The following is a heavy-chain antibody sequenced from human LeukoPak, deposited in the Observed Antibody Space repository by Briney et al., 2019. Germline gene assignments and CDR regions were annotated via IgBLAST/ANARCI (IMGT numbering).Heavy chain of an antibody. D-gene: IGHD2-21*01. J-gene: IGHJ5*02. CDR2: IYYSGSN. CDR1: GGSISSGDYY. Sequence: SQTLSLTCTVSGGSISSGDYYWSWIRQPPGMGLEWIVYIYYSGSNYYNPTLNSRITISVYTTKNQFSLKLSSVTAADTAVYYCARDNCGGDCYDNWFDPWGQGTLVTVSS. V-gene: IGHV4-30-4*08. CDR3: ARDNCGGDCYDNWFDP.